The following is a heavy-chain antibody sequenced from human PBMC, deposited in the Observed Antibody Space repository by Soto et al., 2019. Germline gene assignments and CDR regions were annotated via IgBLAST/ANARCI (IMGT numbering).Heavy chain of an antibody. V-gene: IGHV4-4*02. CDR2: IYRTGST. D-gene: IGHD1-7*01. Sequence: SETLSLTCAVSGGSFTSNNWWTWVRQPPGQGLEWIGEIYRTGSTNYNPSLKSRVTISLDKSENQFSLKVTSLTAAETAVYYCESRDPGTSVDYWGQGTLVTVSS. CDR3: ESRDPGTSVDY. J-gene: IGHJ4*02. CDR1: GGSFTSNNW.